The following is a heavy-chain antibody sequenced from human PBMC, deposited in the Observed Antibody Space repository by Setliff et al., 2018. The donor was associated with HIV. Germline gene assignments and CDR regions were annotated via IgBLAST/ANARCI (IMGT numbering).Heavy chain of an antibody. CDR3: AREYSSSWYRYFDY. J-gene: IGHJ4*03. CDR1: GGSISSGSYY. Sequence: SETLSLTCTVSGGSISSGSYYWSWIRQPAGKGLEWIGRIYTSGSTNYNPSLKSRVTISVDTSKNQFSLKLSSVTAADTAVYYCAREYSSSWYRYFDYWGQGTTVTSPQ. CDR2: IYTSGST. D-gene: IGHD6-13*01. V-gene: IGHV4-61*02.